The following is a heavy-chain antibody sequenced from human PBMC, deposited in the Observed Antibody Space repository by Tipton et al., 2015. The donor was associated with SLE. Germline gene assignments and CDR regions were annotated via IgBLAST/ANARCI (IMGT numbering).Heavy chain of an antibody. CDR2: IYYSGST. CDR3: ARAQWLVRTFDM. Sequence: TLSLTCTVSGGSISSTSYYWGWIRQPPGKGLEWIGSIYYSGSTYYNPSLKSRVTISVDTSKNQFSLKLSSVTAADTAVYYCARAQWLVRTFDMWGQGTMVTVSS. D-gene: IGHD6-19*01. V-gene: IGHV4-39*01. CDR1: GGSISSTSYY. J-gene: IGHJ3*02.